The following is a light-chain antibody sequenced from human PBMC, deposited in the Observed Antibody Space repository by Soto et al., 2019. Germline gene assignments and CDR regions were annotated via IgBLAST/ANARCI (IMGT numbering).Light chain of an antibody. CDR3: AAWDERLKGWM. J-gene: IGLJ3*02. Sequence: QSVLIQPPSVSGTPGQRVIISCSGSSSNIGSNSANWYQQLPGTAPGLLIYGDNKRPSRVPDRFSGSKSGTSASLAISGLQSGDEADYYCAAWDERLKGWMFGGWTKLTVL. V-gene: IGLV1-44*01. CDR1: SSNIGSNS. CDR2: GDN.